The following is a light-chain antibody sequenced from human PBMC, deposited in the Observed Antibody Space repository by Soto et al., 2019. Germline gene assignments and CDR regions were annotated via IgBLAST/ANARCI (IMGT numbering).Light chain of an antibody. CDR3: CSYGGSTTFYV. CDR1: SRDVGSYDL. CDR2: EVK. Sequence: ALTEPASVSGALGQSITISCTGTSRDVGSYDLVSWYQQHPGKVPKFLIYEVKKRPSGVSDRFSGSKSGNTATLTISGLLAEDEADYYCCSYGGSTTFYVFGSGTKVTVL. V-gene: IGLV2-23*02. J-gene: IGLJ1*01.